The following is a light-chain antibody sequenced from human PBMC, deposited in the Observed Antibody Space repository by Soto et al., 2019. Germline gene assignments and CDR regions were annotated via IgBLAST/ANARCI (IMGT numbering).Light chain of an antibody. Sequence: IHMTQAPSTLCASVGDTVTVAFLASQSVSGWLAWYQQKPGEAPKLLIYDASALPRGVPSRFSGSGSGTKFTLTIASLQPDDFATYYCQQYETFSGTFGQGTKVDIK. J-gene: IGKJ1*01. CDR2: DAS. CDR3: QQYETFSGT. V-gene: IGKV1-5*01. CDR1: QSVSGW.